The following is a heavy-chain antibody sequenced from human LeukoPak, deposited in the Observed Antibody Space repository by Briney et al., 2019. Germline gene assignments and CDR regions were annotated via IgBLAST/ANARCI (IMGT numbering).Heavy chain of an antibody. Sequence: GGSLRLSCTASGFTFSSYAMTWVRQAPGKGLEWVSAISGSGGSTYYADSLEGPFTISRDNSKNSLYLQMNSLRAEATAVYYCAKGPSCSTTSCYTVGLIDYWGQGTLVTVSS. CDR3: AKGPSCSTTSCYTVGLIDY. CDR1: GFTFSSYA. CDR2: ISGSGGST. J-gene: IGHJ4*02. D-gene: IGHD2-2*02. V-gene: IGHV3-23*01.